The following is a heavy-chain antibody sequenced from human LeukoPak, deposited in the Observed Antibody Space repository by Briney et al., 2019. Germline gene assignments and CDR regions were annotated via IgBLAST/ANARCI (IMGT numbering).Heavy chain of an antibody. V-gene: IGHV4-34*01. J-gene: IGHJ5*02. D-gene: IGHD4-23*01. CDR2: INHSGST. CDR3: ARGFHGGNSSWFDP. CDR1: GGSFSGYY. Sequence: SEILSLTCAVYGGSFSGYYWSWIRQPPGKGLEWIGEINHSGSTNYNPSLKSRVTISVGTSKNQFSLKLSSVTAADTAVYYCARGFHGGNSSWFDPWGQGTLVTVSP.